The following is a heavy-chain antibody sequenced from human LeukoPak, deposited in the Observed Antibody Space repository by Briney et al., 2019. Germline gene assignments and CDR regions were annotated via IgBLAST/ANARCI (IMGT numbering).Heavy chain of an antibody. V-gene: IGHV4-34*01. J-gene: IGHJ5*02. CDR3: ARGVAADPHCSGGSCYSGSWFDP. D-gene: IGHD2-15*01. CDR2: INHSGST. Sequence: PSETLSLTCAVYGGSFSGYYWSWIRQPPGKGLEWIGEINHSGSTNYNPSLKSRVTISVDTSKNQFSLKLSSVTAADTAVYYCARGVAADPHCSGGSCYSGSWFDPWGQGTLVTVSS. CDR1: GGSFSGYY.